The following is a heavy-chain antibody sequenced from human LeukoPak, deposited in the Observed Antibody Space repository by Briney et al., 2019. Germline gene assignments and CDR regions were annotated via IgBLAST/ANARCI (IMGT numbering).Heavy chain of an antibody. Sequence: GGSLRLSCAASGFTFSSYAMHWVRQAPGKGLEWVAVISYDGSNKYYADSVKGRFTISRDNSKNTLYLQMNSLRAEDTAVYYCARDSSYYGSGSYYMSEDAFDIWGQGTMVTVSS. CDR1: GFTFSSYA. CDR2: ISYDGSNK. CDR3: ARDSSYYGSGSYYMSEDAFDI. D-gene: IGHD3-10*01. J-gene: IGHJ3*02. V-gene: IGHV3-30-3*01.